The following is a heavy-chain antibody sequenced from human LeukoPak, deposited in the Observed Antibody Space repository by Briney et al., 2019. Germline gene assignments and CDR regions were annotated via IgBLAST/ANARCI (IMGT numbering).Heavy chain of an antibody. CDR3: ARGPRILAAGSYYFDY. V-gene: IGHV3-11*01. Sequence: GGSLRLSCAASGFSFKDYYFSWIRQAPGKGLEWVSFINVNGAAMYYADSVKGRFTISRDDAKNSIYLEMNSLRAEDTAVYYCARGPRILAAGSYYFDYWGQGSLVTVSS. J-gene: IGHJ4*02. D-gene: IGHD6-13*01. CDR1: GFSFKDYY. CDR2: INVNGAAM.